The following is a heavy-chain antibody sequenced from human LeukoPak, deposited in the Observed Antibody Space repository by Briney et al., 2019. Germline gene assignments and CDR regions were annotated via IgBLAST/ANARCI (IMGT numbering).Heavy chain of an antibody. J-gene: IGHJ3*02. CDR2: INHSGST. CDR1: GGSFSGYY. D-gene: IGHD1-26*01. Sequence: KASGTLSLTCAIYGGSFSGYYWTWIRQPPGKGLEWIGEINHSGSTNYNPSLKRRGTITVDTSKNHSSLKLSTVTAADAAVYYCSRVRATGAFDIWGQGKMVTVSS. V-gene: IGHV4-34*01. CDR3: SRVRATGAFDI.